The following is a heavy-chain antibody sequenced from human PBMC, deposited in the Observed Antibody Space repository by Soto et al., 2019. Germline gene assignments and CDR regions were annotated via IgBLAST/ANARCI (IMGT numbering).Heavy chain of an antibody. CDR1: GFTFSSYA. Sequence: GGSLRLSCAASGFTFSSYAMSWVRQAPGKGLEWVSAISGSGGSTYYADSVKGRFTISRDNSKNTLYLQMNSLRAEDTAVYYCAKDLPVQYDYSSPNWFDPWGQGTLVTVSS. CDR2: ISGSGGST. CDR3: AKDLPVQYDYSSPNWFDP. V-gene: IGHV3-23*01. J-gene: IGHJ5*02. D-gene: IGHD4-4*01.